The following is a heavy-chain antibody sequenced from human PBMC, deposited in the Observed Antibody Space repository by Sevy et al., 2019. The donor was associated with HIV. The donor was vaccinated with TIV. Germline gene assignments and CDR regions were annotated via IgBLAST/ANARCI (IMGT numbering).Heavy chain of an antibody. CDR1: GFTFSSYA. D-gene: IGHD3-10*01. CDR3: ARDRIEAVRGVITYFLDY. CDR2: ISYDGSNK. J-gene: IGHJ4*02. Sequence: GGSLRLSCAASGFTFSSYAMHWVRQAPGKGLEWVAVISYDGSNKYYADSVKGRFTISRDNSKNTLYLQMNSLRAEDTAVYYCARDRIEAVRGVITYFLDYRGQGTLVTVSS. V-gene: IGHV3-30-3*01.